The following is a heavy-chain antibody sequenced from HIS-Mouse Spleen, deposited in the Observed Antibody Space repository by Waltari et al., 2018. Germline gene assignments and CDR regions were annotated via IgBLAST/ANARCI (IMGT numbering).Heavy chain of an antibody. CDR1: GYTFTGYY. CDR2: INPNSGGT. Sequence: QVQLVQSGAEVKKPGASVKVSCKASGYTFTGYYMHWVRQAPGQGLEWMGWINPNSGGTNYAQKFQGRVTMTRDTSISTAYMELSRLRSDDTAVYYCARDGGGDTMIVVVITTRGAFDIWGQGTMVTVSS. CDR3: ARDGGGDTMIVVVITTRGAFDI. V-gene: IGHV1-2*02. J-gene: IGHJ3*02. D-gene: IGHD3-22*01.